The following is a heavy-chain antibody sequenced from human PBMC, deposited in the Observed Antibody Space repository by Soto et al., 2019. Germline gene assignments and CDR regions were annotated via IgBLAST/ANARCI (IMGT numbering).Heavy chain of an antibody. D-gene: IGHD6-13*01. CDR1: GYTFTSYG. J-gene: IGHJ6*02. CDR3: ARGREQQLVRQGFYYYYYGMDV. V-gene: IGHV1-18*01. Sequence: ASVKVSCKASGYTFTSYGISWVRQAPGQGLEWMGWISAYNGNTNYAQKLQGRVTMTTDTSTSTAYMELRSLRSDDTAVYYCARGREQQLVRQGFYYYYYGMDVWGQGTTVTVSS. CDR2: ISAYNGNT.